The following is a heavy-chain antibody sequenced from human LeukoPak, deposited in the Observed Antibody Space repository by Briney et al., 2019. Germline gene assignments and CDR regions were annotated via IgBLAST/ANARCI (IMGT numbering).Heavy chain of an antibody. J-gene: IGHJ4*02. CDR2: ISGSGGST. D-gene: IGHD6-13*01. CDR3: AKVAGYSSSWYGDY. Sequence: PTGGSLRLSCAASGFTFSSYGMSWVRQAPGKGLEWVSAISGSGGSTYYADSVKGRFTISRDNSKNTLYLQMNSLRAEDTAVYYCAKVAGYSSSWYGDYWGQGTLVTVSS. V-gene: IGHV3-23*01. CDR1: GFTFSSYG.